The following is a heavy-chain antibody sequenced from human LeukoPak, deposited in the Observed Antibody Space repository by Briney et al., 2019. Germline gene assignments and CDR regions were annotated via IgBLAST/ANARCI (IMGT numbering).Heavy chain of an antibody. D-gene: IGHD5-24*01. CDR1: GYSISSGYY. CDR2: LYYSGNT. J-gene: IGHJ4*02. CDR3: ARQDVEMATADY. Sequence: SETLSLTCAVSGYSISSGYYWGWIRQPPGKGLEWIGSLYYSGNTYHNPSLKSRVTISVDTSKNQFSLKLSSVTAADTAVYYCARQDVEMATADYWGQGTLVTVSS. V-gene: IGHV4-38-2*01.